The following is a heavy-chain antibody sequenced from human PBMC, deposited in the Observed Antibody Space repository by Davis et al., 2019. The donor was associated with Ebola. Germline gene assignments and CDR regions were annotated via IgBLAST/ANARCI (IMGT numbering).Heavy chain of an antibody. J-gene: IGHJ4*02. V-gene: IGHV3-13*01. CDR3: ARKRLGDFDY. D-gene: IGHD3-16*01. CDR2: IGTAGDT. Sequence: GESLKISCAASGFTVSSYDMHWVRQATGKGLEWVSAIGTAGDTYYPGSVKGRFTISRENAKNSLYLQMNSLRAGDTAVYYCARKRLGDFDYWGQGTLVTVSS. CDR1: GFTVSSYD.